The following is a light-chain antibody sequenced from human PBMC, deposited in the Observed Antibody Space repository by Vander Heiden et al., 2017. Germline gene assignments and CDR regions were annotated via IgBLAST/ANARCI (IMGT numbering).Light chain of an antibody. V-gene: IGKV1-39*01. CDR3: QQTDSTPMYT. Sequence: DIQMTQSPSSLSASVGDRVTITCRASQSISSYLNWYQQKPGKAPKPLIYAASSLQSGVPSRFSGSGYGTDFTLTISSLQPEDFAPYYCQQTDSTPMYTFGQGTKLEIK. CDR1: QSISSY. J-gene: IGKJ2*01. CDR2: AAS.